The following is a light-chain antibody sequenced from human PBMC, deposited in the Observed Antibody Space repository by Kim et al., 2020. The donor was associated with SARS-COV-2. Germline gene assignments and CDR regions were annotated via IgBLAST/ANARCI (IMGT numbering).Light chain of an antibody. CDR2: AAT. V-gene: IGKV1-16*02. J-gene: IGKJ2*01. CDR3: QQYKDYPYV. Sequence: SASVGDRVTITCRASQDIGNYLDWFQLKPGKVPKPLIYAATSLQSGVPSKFSGSGSGTDFTLTNNSLQPEDFATYYCQQYKDYPYVFGQGTKLEI. CDR1: QDIGNY.